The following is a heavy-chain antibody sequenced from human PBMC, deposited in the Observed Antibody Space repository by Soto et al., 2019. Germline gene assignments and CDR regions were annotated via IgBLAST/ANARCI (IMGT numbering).Heavy chain of an antibody. Sequence: PGGSLRLSCVASDFTFSTYSMNWVRQAPGKGLEWVAYISATSNHIYYADSLKGRFTISRDNAKSSLYLHMNSLKASDTAMYYCARQADHYDRNSFGYWGQGTLVTVS. CDR2: ISATSNHI. J-gene: IGHJ4*02. D-gene: IGHD3-22*01. V-gene: IGHV3-21*04. CDR3: ARQADHYDRNSFGY. CDR1: DFTFSTYS.